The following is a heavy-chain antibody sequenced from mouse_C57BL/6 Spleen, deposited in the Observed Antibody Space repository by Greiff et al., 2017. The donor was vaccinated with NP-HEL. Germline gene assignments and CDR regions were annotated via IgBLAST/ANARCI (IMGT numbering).Heavy chain of an antibody. Sequence: VKLVESGAELVRPGASVKLSCKASGYTFTDYYINWVKQRPGQGLEWIARIYPGSGNTYYNEKFKGKATLTAEKSSSTAYMQLSSLTSEDSAVYFCARCGPYPMDYWGQGTSVTVSS. V-gene: IGHV1-76*01. CDR3: ARCGPYPMDY. CDR2: IYPGSGNT. J-gene: IGHJ4*01. CDR1: GYTFTDYY.